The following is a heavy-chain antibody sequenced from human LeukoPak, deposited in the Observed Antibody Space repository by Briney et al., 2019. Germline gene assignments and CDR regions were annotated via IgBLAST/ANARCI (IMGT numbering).Heavy chain of an antibody. D-gene: IGHD3-22*01. CDR1: GFTFSSYA. J-gene: IGHJ3*02. CDR3: AKVLDSSSGAFDI. V-gene: IGHV3-30*04. CDR2: ISYDGSNK. Sequence: PGGSLRLSCAASGFTFSSYAMHWVRQAPGKGLEWVAVISYDGSNKYYADSVKGRFTISRDNSKNTLYLQMNSLRAEDTAVYYCAKVLDSSSGAFDIWGQGTMVTVSS.